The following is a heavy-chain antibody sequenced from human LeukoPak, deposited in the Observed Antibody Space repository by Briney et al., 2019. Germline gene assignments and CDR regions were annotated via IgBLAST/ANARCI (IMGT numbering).Heavy chain of an antibody. J-gene: IGHJ6*03. D-gene: IGHD3-10*01. CDR1: GYTFTSYD. CDR3: GSLAGTTPYYSYYRAV. Sequence: ASVKVSCKASGYTFTSYDINWVRQATGQGLEWMGWMNPNSGNTGYAQKFQGRVTITRNTSISTAYMELSSLRSEDTAVYYCGSLAGTTPYYSYYRAVGGKGTPVTASS. V-gene: IGHV1-8*03. CDR2: MNPNSGNT.